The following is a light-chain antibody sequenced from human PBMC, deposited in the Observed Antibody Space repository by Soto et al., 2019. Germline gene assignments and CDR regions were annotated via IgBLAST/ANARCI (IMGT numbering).Light chain of an antibody. J-gene: IGKJ3*01. Sequence: DIQMTQSPSSLSASVGDRVTITCRASQGISNYLAWDQQQPGQVPRLLIYAASTLQSGVPSRVSASGSGTDFTLTISSLQPEDVATYYCQKYNSAPRITFGPGPKVEIK. CDR3: QKYNSAPRIT. V-gene: IGKV1-27*01. CDR1: QGISNY. CDR2: AAS.